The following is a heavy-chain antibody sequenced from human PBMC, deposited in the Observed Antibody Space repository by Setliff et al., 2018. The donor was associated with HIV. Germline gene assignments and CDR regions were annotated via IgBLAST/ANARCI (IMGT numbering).Heavy chain of an antibody. Sequence: GASVKVSCKASGCRFNTYGISWVRQAPGQGLEWMGWISPYNGDTRFAQSLQGRVTLTTDTSTNTAYMEMRTLRSDDTAVYYCVRGVTRDISGYYRDEYFQHWGQGTPVTVS. V-gene: IGHV1-18*01. CDR2: ISPYNGDT. J-gene: IGHJ1*01. CDR3: VRGVTRDISGYYRDEYFQH. D-gene: IGHD3-22*01. CDR1: GCRFNTYG.